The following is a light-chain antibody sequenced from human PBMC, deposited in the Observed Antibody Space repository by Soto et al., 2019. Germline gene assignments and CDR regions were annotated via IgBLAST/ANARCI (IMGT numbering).Light chain of an antibody. V-gene: IGKV3-20*01. J-gene: IGKJ1*01. CDR1: QSVSSSY. CDR2: GAS. CDR3: QQYCSSSWT. Sequence: EIVLTQSPGTLSLPPGERATLSCRASQSVSSSYLAWYQQQPGQAPRLLIYGASSRATGIPDSLSGSESVTDFTLSISTLEPEYFAVYYCQQYCSSSWTVGQGTKVEIK.